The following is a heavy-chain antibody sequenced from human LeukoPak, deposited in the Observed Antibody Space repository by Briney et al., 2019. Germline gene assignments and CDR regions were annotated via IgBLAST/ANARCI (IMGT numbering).Heavy chain of an antibody. CDR3: AKDNYGFDY. V-gene: IGHV3-30-3*01. CDR2: ISFDGTNH. J-gene: IGHJ4*02. CDR1: RFPFSDYA. D-gene: IGHD3-10*01. Sequence: GGSLRLSCVASRFPFSDYAMHWVRQAPGKGLEWVAVISFDGTNHYYADSVKGRFTISRDDSKNTMSLQMNTLRAEDTALYYCAKDNYGFDYWGQGTLVTVSP.